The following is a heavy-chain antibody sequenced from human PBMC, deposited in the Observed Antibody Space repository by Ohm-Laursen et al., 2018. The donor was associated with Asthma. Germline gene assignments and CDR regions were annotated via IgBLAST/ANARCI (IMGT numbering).Heavy chain of an antibody. CDR2: ISGSGGST. CDR3: ASTSSSWAYYFDY. V-gene: IGHV3-23*01. J-gene: IGHJ4*02. CDR1: GFTFSSYA. D-gene: IGHD6-6*01. Sequence: SLRLSCTASGFTFSSYAMSWVRQAPGKGLEWVSAISGSGGSTYYADSVEGRFTISRDNSKNTLYLQMNSLRAEDTAVYYCASTSSSWAYYFDYWGQGTLVTVSS.